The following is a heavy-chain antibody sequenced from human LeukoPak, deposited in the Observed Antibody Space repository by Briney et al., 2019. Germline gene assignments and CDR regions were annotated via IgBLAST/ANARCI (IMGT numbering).Heavy chain of an antibody. Sequence: ASVKVSCKASGYTLANYGISWVRQAPGQGLEWMGWISAYNGDTNYAQKFQVRVTMTTDTSTSTAYMELRSLRSDDTAVYYCASSGRGTYYYFDLWGQGTLVTVSS. V-gene: IGHV1-18*01. CDR2: ISAYNGDT. J-gene: IGHJ4*02. CDR3: ASSGRGTYYYFDL. CDR1: GYTLANYG. D-gene: IGHD1-26*01.